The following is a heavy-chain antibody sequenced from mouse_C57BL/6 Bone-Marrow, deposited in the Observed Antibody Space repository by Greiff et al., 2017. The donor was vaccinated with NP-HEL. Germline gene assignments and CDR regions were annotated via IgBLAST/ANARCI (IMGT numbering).Heavy chain of an antibody. V-gene: IGHV1-7*01. J-gene: IGHJ1*03. CDR3: ARNLLSSYWSFDV. D-gene: IGHD6-2*01. CDR2: INPSSGYT. CDR1: GYTFTSYW. Sequence: VQLQQSGAELAKPGASVKLSCKASGYTFTSYWMHWVKQRPGQGLEWIGYINPSSGYTKYNQKFKDKATLTADKSSSTAYMQLSSLTYEDSAVCYCARNLLSSYWSFDVWGTGTTVTVSS.